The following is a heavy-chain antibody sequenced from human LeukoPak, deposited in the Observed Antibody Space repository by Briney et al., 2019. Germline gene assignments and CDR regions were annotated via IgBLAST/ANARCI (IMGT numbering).Heavy chain of an antibody. CDR2: IYHSGST. J-gene: IGHJ3*02. D-gene: IGHD3-10*01. Sequence: SETLSLTCAVSGGSISSSNWWSWVRRPPGKGLEWIGEIYHSGSTNYNPSLKSRVTISVDKSKNQFSLKLSSVTAADTAVYYCAVGGVYLRGGAEAFDIWGQGTMVTVSS. CDR3: AVGGVYLRGGAEAFDI. CDR1: GGSISSSNW. V-gene: IGHV4-4*02.